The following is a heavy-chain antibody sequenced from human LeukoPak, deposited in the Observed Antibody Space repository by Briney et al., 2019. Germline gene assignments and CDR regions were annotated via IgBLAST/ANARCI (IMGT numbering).Heavy chain of an antibody. J-gene: IGHJ3*02. Sequence: SGTLSLTCTVSGGSISSYYWSWIRQPPGKGLEWIGYIYYSGSTNYNPSLKSRVTISVDTSKNQFSLKLSSVTAADTAVYYCARLQLQRLWFGEFQVGGAFDIWGQGTMVTVSS. CDR2: IYYSGST. V-gene: IGHV4-59*08. CDR1: GGSISSYY. D-gene: IGHD3-10*01. CDR3: ARLQLQRLWFGEFQVGGAFDI.